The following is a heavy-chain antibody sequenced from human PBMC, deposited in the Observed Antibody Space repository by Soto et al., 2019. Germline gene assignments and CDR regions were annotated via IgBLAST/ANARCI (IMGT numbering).Heavy chain of an antibody. V-gene: IGHV1-3*01. CDR2: INAGNGNT. J-gene: IGHJ6*02. Sequence: ASVKVSCKASGYTFTSYAMHWVRQALGQRLEWMGWINAGNGNTKYSQKFQGRVTITRDTSASTAYMELSSLRSEDTAVYYCARSITMIVVGSLYYYYGMDVWGQGTTVTVSS. CDR3: ARSITMIVVGSLYYYYGMDV. CDR1: GYTFTSYA. D-gene: IGHD3-22*01.